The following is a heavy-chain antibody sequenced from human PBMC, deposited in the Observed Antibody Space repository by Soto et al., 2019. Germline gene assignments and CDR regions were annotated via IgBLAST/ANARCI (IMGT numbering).Heavy chain of an antibody. CDR1: GYTFTSYD. J-gene: IGHJ4*02. V-gene: IGHV1-8*01. CDR3: ARESSAYDLYFDY. CDR2: MNTNSGNT. Sequence: ASVKVSCKASGYTFTSYDISWVRQATGQGLEWMGWMNTNSGNTGYAQKFQGRVTMTRNTSISTAYMELSSLRSEDTAVYYCARESSAYDLYFDYWGQGTLVTVSS. D-gene: IGHD5-12*01.